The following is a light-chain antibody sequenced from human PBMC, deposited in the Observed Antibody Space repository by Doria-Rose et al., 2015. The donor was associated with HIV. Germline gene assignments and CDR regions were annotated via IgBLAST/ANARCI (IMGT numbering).Light chain of an antibody. CDR1: QTVSTY. Sequence: TQSPSSLSASIGDRVTITCRASQTVSTYLNWFQQEPGKAPKLLIYAASRLQSGVPSRFSGSGSGADFTLTISGLQPGDFATYYCQQTYSSHPWMLGQGSKVEMK. CDR3: QQTYSSHPWM. CDR2: AAS. V-gene: IGKV1-39*01. J-gene: IGKJ1*01.